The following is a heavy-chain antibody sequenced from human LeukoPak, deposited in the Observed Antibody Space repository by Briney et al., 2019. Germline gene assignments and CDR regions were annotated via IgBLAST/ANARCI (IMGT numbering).Heavy chain of an antibody. V-gene: IGHV3-7*01. Sequence: PGGSLRLSCAASGLTFSSYLMSWVRQAPGKGLEWVANINQDGSEKYHVDSVKGRFTISRDNAKNSLYLQMNSLRAEDTAVYYCAKGITMIVVGDYYGMDVWGQGTTVTVSS. CDR1: GLTFSSYL. CDR2: INQDGSEK. D-gene: IGHD3-22*01. CDR3: AKGITMIVVGDYYGMDV. J-gene: IGHJ6*02.